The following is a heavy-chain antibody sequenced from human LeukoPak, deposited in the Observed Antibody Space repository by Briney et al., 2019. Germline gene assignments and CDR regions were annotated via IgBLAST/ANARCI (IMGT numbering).Heavy chain of an antibody. CDR2: IKSKTDGGTT. CDR1: GFTFSNFW. V-gene: IGHV3-15*01. J-gene: IGHJ4*02. CDR3: TTARSSGWWWDFDY. D-gene: IGHD6-19*01. Sequence: PGGSLRLSCTASGFTFSNFWMGWVRQAPGKGLEWVGRIKSKTDGGTTDYAAPVKGRFTISRDDSKNTLYLQMNSLKTEDTAVYYCTTARSSGWWWDFDYWGQGTLVTVSS.